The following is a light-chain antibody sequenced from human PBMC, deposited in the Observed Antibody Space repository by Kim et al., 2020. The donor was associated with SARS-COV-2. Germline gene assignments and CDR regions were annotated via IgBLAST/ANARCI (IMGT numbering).Light chain of an antibody. CDR1: SSDFGGYNY. V-gene: IGLV2-14*01. CDR3: SSYISASSPRI. J-gene: IGLJ2*01. Sequence: QSALTQPASVSGSPGQSITISCTGISSDFGGYNYVSWYQQYPGKAPLLIIYEVTNGPSGVSNRFSASKSGNTASLTISGLQAEDEADYYCSSYISASSPRIFGGGTQLTVL. CDR2: EVT.